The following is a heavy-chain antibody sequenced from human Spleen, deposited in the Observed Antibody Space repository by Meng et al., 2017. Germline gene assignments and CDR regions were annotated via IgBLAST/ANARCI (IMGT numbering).Heavy chain of an antibody. CDR3: SKDYTGSDDY. D-gene: IGHD5-12*01. CDR2: IHPDGSST. V-gene: IGHV3-74*01. J-gene: IGHJ4*02. Sequence: EVQLVESGGRLVQPGGSLGLPCAASGFTFRRYWMHWVRQVPGQGLVWVSRIHPDGSSTSYADSVKGRFTISRDNAKNTLYLQMTSLRAEDTAVYYCSKDYTGSDDYWGQGTLVTVSS. CDR1: GFTFRRYW.